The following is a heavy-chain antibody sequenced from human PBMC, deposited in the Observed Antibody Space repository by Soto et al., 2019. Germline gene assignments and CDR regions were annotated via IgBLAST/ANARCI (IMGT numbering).Heavy chain of an antibody. V-gene: IGHV1-69*13. CDR1: GGTFSSYA. CDR2: IIPIFGTA. D-gene: IGHD6-19*01. Sequence: ASVKVSCKASGGTFSSYAISWVRQAPGQGLEWMGGIIPIFGTANYAQKFQGRVTITADESTSTAYMELSSLRSEDTAVYYCAWSPVAGDYYYYGMDVWGQGTTVTVSS. CDR3: AWSPVAGDYYYYGMDV. J-gene: IGHJ6*02.